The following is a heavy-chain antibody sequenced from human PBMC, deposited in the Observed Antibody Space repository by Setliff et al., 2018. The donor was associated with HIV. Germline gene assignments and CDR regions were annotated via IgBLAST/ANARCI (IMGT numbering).Heavy chain of an antibody. CDR2: ISVSGETT. CDR1: GFTFSTFA. CDR3: ARSGYSNYQSWFDP. V-gene: IGHV3-23*01. Sequence: VGSLRLSCAASGFTFSTFAMNWVRQAPGKGLEWVSIISVSGETTYYADSVKGRFTISRDNSKNTLYLQMNSLRAEDTATYYCARSGYSNYQSWFDPWGQGTLVTVSS. D-gene: IGHD4-4*01. J-gene: IGHJ5*02.